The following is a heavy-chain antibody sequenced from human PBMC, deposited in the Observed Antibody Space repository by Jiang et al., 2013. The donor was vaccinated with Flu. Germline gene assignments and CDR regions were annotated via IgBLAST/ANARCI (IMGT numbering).Heavy chain of an antibody. CDR1: GFTFSNYD. V-gene: IGHV3-48*03. D-gene: IGHD1-26*01. J-gene: IGHJ6*03. Sequence: VQLLESGGGVVQPGGSLRLSCAASGFTFSNYDMHWVRQAPGKGLEWVSYISSSGFTRNYADSVKGRFIISRDNAKNSLYLQMNSLRADDTAVYYCARERGEQFLASGSSDYYFYMDVWGQRDHGHRLL. CDR3: ARERGEQFLASGSSDYYFYMDV. CDR2: ISSSGFTR.